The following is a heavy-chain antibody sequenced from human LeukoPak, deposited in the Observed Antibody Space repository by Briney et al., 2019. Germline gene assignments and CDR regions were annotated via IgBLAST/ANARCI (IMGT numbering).Heavy chain of an antibody. V-gene: IGHV3-30*03. CDR1: GFTFSSYG. J-gene: IGHJ4*03. CDR2: ISYDGSNK. Sequence: HPGGSLRLSCAASGFTFSSYGMHWVRQAPGKGLEWVAVISYDGSNKYYADSVKGRFTISRDNSRNTLYLQMNSLRAVDTAVYYCAREDYWGQGTTVTVSS. CDR3: AREDY.